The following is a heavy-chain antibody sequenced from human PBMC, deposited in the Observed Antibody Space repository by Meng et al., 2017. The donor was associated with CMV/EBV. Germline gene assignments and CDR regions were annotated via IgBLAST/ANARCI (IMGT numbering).Heavy chain of an antibody. Sequence: ASGGNFSSYAISWVRQAPGQGLEWMGGIIPIFGTANYAQKFQGRVTITADESTSTAYMELSSLRSEDTAVYYCALSYYYDSSGYYYYWGQGTLVTVSS. CDR3: ALSYYYDSSGYYYY. J-gene: IGHJ4*02. CDR1: GGNFSSYA. CDR2: IIPIFGTA. D-gene: IGHD3-22*01. V-gene: IGHV1-69*01.